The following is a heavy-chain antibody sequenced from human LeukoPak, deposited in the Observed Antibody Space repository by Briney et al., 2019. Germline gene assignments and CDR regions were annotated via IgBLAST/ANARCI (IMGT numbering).Heavy chain of an antibody. CDR2: INHSGST. CDR3: ARGGTYYDFWSGEYYFDY. D-gene: IGHD3-3*01. J-gene: IGHJ4*02. Sequence: PSETLSLTCAVYGGSFSGYYWSWIRQPPGKGLEWIGEINHSGSTNYNPSLKSRVTISVDTPKNQFSLKLSSVTAADTAVYYCARGGTYYDFWSGEYYFDYWGQGTLVTVSS. V-gene: IGHV4-34*01. CDR1: GGSFSGYY.